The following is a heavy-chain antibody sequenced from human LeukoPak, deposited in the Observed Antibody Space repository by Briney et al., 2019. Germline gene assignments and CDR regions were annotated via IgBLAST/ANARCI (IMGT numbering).Heavy chain of an antibody. CDR1: AGSISSNY. CDR3: ARHKTRGVRGVPAHRDWFDP. D-gene: IGHD3-10*01. J-gene: IGHJ5*02. V-gene: IGHV4-59*08. CDR2: IYYSGST. Sequence: SETLSLTCTVYAGSISSNYWSWIRQPPGKGLEWIGYIYYSGSTNYKPSLKRQATITVKTSKNQFSLKLSYVTGADTAVYYCARHKTRGVRGVPAHRDWFDPWGQGTLVTVSS.